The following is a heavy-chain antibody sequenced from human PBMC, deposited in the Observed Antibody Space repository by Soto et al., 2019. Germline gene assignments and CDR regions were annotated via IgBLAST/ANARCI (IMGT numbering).Heavy chain of an antibody. J-gene: IGHJ1*01. D-gene: IGHD3-22*01. CDR1: GGSISSSSYY. V-gene: IGHV4-39*01. CDR3: ARRSFGGYYDSTPHPPFQH. CDR2: IYYSGST. Sequence: QLQLQESGPGLVKPSETLSLTCTVSGGSISSSSYYWGWIRQPPGKGLEWIGSIYYSGSTFYNPSLKSRVTISVDTSKNQFSLKLSSVTAADTAVYYCARRSFGGYYDSTPHPPFQHWGQGTLVTVSS.